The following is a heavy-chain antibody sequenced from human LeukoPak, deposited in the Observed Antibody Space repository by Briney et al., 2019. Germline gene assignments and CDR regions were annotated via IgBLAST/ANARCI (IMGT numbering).Heavy chain of an antibody. J-gene: IGHJ4*02. CDR2: ISGGGGST. Sequence: GWGLRVSRAACVCTFSNYVLSWVRPAPRKGRGWVSGISGGGGSTYNPHSVEGRFTISRDNSRNTLYLQMNSLTAEDTDIYDCAKDVVPDCYGTSGHYYYFDYWGQGTLVTVST. V-gene: IGHV3-23*01. CDR3: AKDVVPDCYGTSGHYYYFDY. D-gene: IGHD3-22*01. CDR1: VCTFSNYV.